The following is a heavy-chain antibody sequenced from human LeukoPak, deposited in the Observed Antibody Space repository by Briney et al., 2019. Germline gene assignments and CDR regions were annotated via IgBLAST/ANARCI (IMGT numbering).Heavy chain of an antibody. Sequence: TGGSLRLSCAASGFTFSSYSMNWVRQAPGKGLEWVSPISSSSSYIYYADSVKGRFTISRDNAKNSLYLQMNSLRAEDTAVYYCARFNYDILTGYPYGMDVWGQGTTVTVSS. CDR2: ISSSSSYI. CDR3: ARFNYDILTGYPYGMDV. D-gene: IGHD3-9*01. V-gene: IGHV3-21*01. CDR1: GFTFSSYS. J-gene: IGHJ6*02.